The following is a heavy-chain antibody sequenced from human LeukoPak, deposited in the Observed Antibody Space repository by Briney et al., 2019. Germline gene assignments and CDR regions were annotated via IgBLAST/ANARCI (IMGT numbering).Heavy chain of an antibody. V-gene: IGHV3-23*01. J-gene: IGHJ6*03. CDR2: IDYSGGST. Sequence: GGSLRLSCAASGFTFSSYAMSWVRQAPGKGLEWVSTIDYSGGSTYYADSVKGRFTISRDNSKNTLYMQMNSLRAEDTAVYYCARATYYYYYYYMDVWGKGTTVTVSS. CDR1: GFTFSSYA. CDR3: ARATYYYYYYYMDV.